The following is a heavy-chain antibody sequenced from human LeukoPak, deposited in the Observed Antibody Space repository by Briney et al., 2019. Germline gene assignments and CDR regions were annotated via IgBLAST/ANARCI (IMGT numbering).Heavy chain of an antibody. CDR2: MNPNSGNT. Sequence: GASVKVSCKASGYTFTSYDINWVRQATGQGLEWMGWMNPNSGNTGYAQKFQGRVTITRNTSISTAYMGLSSLRSEDTAVYYCARRGGYSASYNWFDPWGQGTLVTVSS. CDR3: ARRGGYSASYNWFDP. V-gene: IGHV1-8*03. CDR1: GYTFTSYD. J-gene: IGHJ5*02. D-gene: IGHD5-18*01.